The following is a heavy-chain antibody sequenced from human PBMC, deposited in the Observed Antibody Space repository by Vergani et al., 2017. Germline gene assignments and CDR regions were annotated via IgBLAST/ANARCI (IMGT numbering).Heavy chain of an antibody. CDR1: GFTFSSYA. V-gene: IGHV3-23*04. CDR3: AKSGDCSSTSCYLRWFDP. D-gene: IGHD2-2*01. Sequence: EVQLVESGGGLVQPGGSLRLSCAASGFTFSSYAMSWVRQAPGKGLEWVSAISGSGGSTYYADSVKGRFTISRDNSKNTLYLQMNSLRAEDTAVYYCAKSGDCSSTSCYLRWFDPWGQGTLVTVSS. CDR2: ISGSGGST. J-gene: IGHJ5*02.